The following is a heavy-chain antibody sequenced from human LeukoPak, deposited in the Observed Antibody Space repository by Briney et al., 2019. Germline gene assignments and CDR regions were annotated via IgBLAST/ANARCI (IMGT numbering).Heavy chain of an antibody. V-gene: IGHV4-34*01. CDR2: INHSGST. D-gene: IGHD3-22*01. J-gene: IGHJ4*02. CDR1: GGSFSGYY. Sequence: SETLSLTCAVYGGSFSGYYWSWIRQPPGKGLEWIGEINHSGSTNYNPSLKSRVTISVDTSKNQFSLKLSSVTAADTAVYYCARRGSSGYYRTPFDYWGQGTLVTVSS. CDR3: ARRGSSGYYRTPFDY.